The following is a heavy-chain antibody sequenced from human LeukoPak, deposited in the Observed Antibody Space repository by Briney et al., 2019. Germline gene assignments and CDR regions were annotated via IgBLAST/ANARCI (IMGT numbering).Heavy chain of an antibody. CDR2: IIPILGIA. V-gene: IGHV1-69*04. J-gene: IGHJ6*03. Sequence: APVKVSCKASGGTFSSYTISWVRQAPGQGLEWMGRIIPILGIANYAQKFQGRVTITADKSTSTAYMELSSLRSEDTAVYYCARDGCSSTSCYDYYYMDVWGKGTTVTVSS. D-gene: IGHD2-2*01. CDR1: GGTFSSYT. CDR3: ARDGCSSTSCYDYYYMDV.